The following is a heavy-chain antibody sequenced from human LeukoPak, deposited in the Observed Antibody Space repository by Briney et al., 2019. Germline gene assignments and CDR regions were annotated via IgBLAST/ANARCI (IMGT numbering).Heavy chain of an antibody. V-gene: IGHV3-74*01. D-gene: IGHD3-22*01. Sequence: PGGSLRLSCAASGFTFSNNWMHWVRLTPEKGLVWVSRIKSDGSSTTYADSVKGRFTISRDNSKNTLYLQMNSLRAEDTAVYYCAKLQYYYDSSGYFWGQGTLVTVSS. CDR1: GFTFSNNW. J-gene: IGHJ4*02. CDR2: IKSDGSST. CDR3: AKLQYYYDSSGYF.